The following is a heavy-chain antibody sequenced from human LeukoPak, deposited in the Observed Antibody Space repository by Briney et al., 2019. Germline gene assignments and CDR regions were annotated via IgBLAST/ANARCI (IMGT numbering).Heavy chain of an antibody. V-gene: IGHV1-2*02. CDR3: ARDSPVYGSGSYLAPMIAFDI. Sequence: ASVKVSCKASGYTFTGYFMHWVRQAPGQGLEWMGWINPNSGGTNFAQKFQGRVTMTRDTSISTAYMELSRLRSDDTAVYYCARDSPVYGSGSYLAPMIAFDIWGQGTMVTVSS. D-gene: IGHD3-10*01. J-gene: IGHJ3*02. CDR2: INPNSGGT. CDR1: GYTFTGYF.